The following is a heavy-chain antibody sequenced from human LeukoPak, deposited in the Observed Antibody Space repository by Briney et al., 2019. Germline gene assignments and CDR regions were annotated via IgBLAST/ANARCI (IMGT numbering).Heavy chain of an antibody. CDR2: IWYEGSNK. D-gene: IGHD1-26*01. V-gene: IGHV3-33*01. J-gene: IGHJ6*02. CDR3: ARDGGSSSYYYYYGMDV. Sequence: GGSLRLFCAASGFTFSSYGMHWVRQAPGKGLEGVAGIWYEGSNKYYADSLKGRFTISRDNSKNTLYLQMNSLRAEDTAVYYCARDGGSSSYYYYYGMDVWGQGTTVTVSS. CDR1: GFTFSSYG.